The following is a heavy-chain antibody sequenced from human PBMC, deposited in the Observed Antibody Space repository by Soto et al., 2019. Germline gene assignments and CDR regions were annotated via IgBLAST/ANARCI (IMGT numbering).Heavy chain of an antibody. CDR1: GFTFDDYA. CDR3: AKATYYDILPGPNLDI. Sequence: GGSLRLSCAASGFTFDDYAMHWVRQAPGKGLEWVSGISWNSGSIGYADSVKGRFTISRDNAKNSLYLQMNSLRAEDTALYYCAKATYYDILPGPNLDIWGQGTMVTVSS. J-gene: IGHJ3*02. V-gene: IGHV3-9*01. D-gene: IGHD3-9*01. CDR2: ISWNSGSI.